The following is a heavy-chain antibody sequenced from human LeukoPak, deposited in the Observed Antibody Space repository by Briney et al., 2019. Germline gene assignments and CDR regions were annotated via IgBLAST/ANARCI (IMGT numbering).Heavy chain of an antibody. CDR2: IIPIFGTA. J-gene: IGHJ5*02. Sequence: SVKVSCKASGGTFSSYAISWVRQAPGQGLEWMGGIIPIFGTANYAQKFQGRVTITADESTSTAYMELSSLRSEDTAVYYCARLWTWYSSGWYAASRLRFDPWGQGTLVTVSS. CDR3: ARLWTWYSSGWYAASRLRFDP. D-gene: IGHD6-19*01. CDR1: GGTFSSYA. V-gene: IGHV1-69*13.